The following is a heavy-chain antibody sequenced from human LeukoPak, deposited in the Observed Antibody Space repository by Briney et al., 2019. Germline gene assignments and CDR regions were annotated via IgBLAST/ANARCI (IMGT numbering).Heavy chain of an antibody. CDR3: AKGPLRGTAAAIDY. CDR2: ISYDGRNI. D-gene: IGHD2-2*01. Sequence: PGKSLRLSCAASGFTFNNYGMHWVRQAPGKGLEWMAVISYDGRNIHYPDSVKGRFTISRDISTDTLWLQMDSLRTEDTAVYYCAKGPLRGTAAAIDYWGQGTLVTVSS. J-gene: IGHJ4*02. CDR1: GFTFNNYG. V-gene: IGHV3-30*18.